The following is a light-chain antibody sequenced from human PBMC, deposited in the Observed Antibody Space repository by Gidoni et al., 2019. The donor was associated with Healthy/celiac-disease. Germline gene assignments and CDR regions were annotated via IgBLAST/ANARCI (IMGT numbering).Light chain of an antibody. V-gene: IGKV3-20*01. J-gene: IGKJ3*01. Sequence: DIVLTQSPGTLSLSPGERATLSCRASQSVRSSYLAWYQQKPGQAPRLLIYGASSRATGIPDRFSGSGSLTDFTLTISRLEPEDFAVYYCQQYGSSPPISTFGPGTKVDIK. CDR2: GAS. CDR3: QQYGSSPPIST. CDR1: QSVRSSY.